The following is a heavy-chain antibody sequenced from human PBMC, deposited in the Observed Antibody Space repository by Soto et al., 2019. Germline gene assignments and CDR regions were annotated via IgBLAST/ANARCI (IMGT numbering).Heavy chain of an antibody. J-gene: IGHJ4*02. CDR3: AREAYYYESSGYYPGDY. CDR1: GGSISSYY. Sequence: SETLSLTCTVSGGSISSYYWSWIRQPPGKGLEWIGYIYYSGSTNYNPSLKSRVTISVDTSKNQFSLKLSSVTAADTAVYYCAREAYYYESSGYYPGDYWGQGTLVTVSS. D-gene: IGHD3-22*01. V-gene: IGHV4-59*01. CDR2: IYYSGST.